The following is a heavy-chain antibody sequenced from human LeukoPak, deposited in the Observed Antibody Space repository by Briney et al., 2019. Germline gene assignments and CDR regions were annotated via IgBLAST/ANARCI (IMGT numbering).Heavy chain of an antibody. V-gene: IGHV1-8*01. D-gene: IGHD2-8*01. J-gene: IGHJ3*02. CDR1: GYTFTSYD. CDR3: ARDHNGPYDAFDI. CDR2: MNPNSGNT. Sequence: GASVKVSCKASGYTFTSYDINWVRQATGQGLEWMGWMNPNSGNTGYAQKFQGRVTMTRDTSISTAYMELSRLRSDDTAVYYCARDHNGPYDAFDIWGQGTMVTVSS.